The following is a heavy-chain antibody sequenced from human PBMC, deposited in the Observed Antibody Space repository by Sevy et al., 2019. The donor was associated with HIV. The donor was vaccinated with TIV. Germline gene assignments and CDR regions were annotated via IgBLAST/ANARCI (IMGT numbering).Heavy chain of an antibody. V-gene: IGHV3-30-3*01. CDR2: ISYEGTET. D-gene: IGHD2-2*01. J-gene: IGHJ4*01. CDR3: ARDGGNSVKWYPLY. Sequence: GGSLRLCCAASGFAFSTHAMHWVRQAPGKGLEWVAVISYEGTETFYAASVEGRFTISRDNSKNMLSLQINSLRPEDTAVYYCARDGGNSVKWYPLYWGHGTLVTVSS. CDR1: GFAFSTHA.